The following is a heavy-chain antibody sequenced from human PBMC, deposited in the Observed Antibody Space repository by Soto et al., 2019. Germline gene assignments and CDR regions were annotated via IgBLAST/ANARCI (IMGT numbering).Heavy chain of an antibody. CDR3: ARHSLALRKNNWFDP. V-gene: IGHV4-39*01. Sequence: PSETLSVTCTVSGDSSISSDFYWGWVRQPPGKGLEWIGSIFYLGSSYYNPSLKSRVTMSVDTSKNQFSLRLRSVTAADTALYFCARHSLALRKNNWFDPWGQGIMVPVSS. D-gene: IGHD3-3*02. J-gene: IGHJ5*02. CDR1: GDSSISSDFY. CDR2: IFYLGSS.